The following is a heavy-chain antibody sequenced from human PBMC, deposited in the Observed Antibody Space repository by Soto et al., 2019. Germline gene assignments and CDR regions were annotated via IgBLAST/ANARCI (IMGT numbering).Heavy chain of an antibody. CDR2: ISGSGGST. CDR3: AKDRAVTTRKFDAFDI. J-gene: IGHJ3*02. V-gene: IGHV3-23*01. Sequence: GGSLRLSCAASGFTFSSYAMSWVRQAPGKGLEWVSAISGSGGSTYYADSVKGRFTISRDNSKNTLYLQMNSLRAEDTAVYYCAKDRAVTTRKFDAFDIWGQGTMVTVSS. D-gene: IGHD4-17*01. CDR1: GFTFSSYA.